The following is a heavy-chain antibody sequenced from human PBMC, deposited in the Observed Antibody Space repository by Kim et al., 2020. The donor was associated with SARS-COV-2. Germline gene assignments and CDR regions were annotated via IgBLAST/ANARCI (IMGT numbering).Heavy chain of an antibody. CDR3: AISVFLAYDYVWGSYRYTVFDY. J-gene: IGHJ4*02. Sequence: SVKVSCKASGGTFSSYAISWVRQAPGQGLEWMGGIIPIFGTANYAQKFQGRVTITADESTSTAYMELSSLRSEDTAVYYCAISVFLAYDYVWGSYRYTVFDYWGQGTLVTVSS. CDR1: GGTFSSYA. V-gene: IGHV1-69*13. D-gene: IGHD3-16*02. CDR2: IIPIFGTA.